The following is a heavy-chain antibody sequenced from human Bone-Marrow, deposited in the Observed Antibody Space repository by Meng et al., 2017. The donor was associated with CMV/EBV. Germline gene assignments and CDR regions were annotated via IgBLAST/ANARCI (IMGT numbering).Heavy chain of an antibody. V-gene: IGHV1-18*04. Sequence: ASVKVSCKASGYTFTGYYIHWVRQAPGQGLEWMGWISAYNGNTNYAQKLQGRVTMTTDTSTSTAYMELRSLRSDDTAVYYCARDRFPGHSGSYPLGYWGQGTLVTVSS. CDR1: GYTFTGYY. J-gene: IGHJ4*02. CDR2: ISAYNGNT. CDR3: ARDRFPGHSGSYPLGY. D-gene: IGHD1-26*01.